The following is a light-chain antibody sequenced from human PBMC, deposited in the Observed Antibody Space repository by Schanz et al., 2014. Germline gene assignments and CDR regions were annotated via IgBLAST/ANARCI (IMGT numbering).Light chain of an antibody. CDR1: QSISSW. CDR2: AAS. Sequence: TQMTQSPSTLSASVGDRVTLTCRASQSISSWLAWYQQKPGKAPNLLIYAASRLQSGVPSRFSGSGSGTEFTLTISSLQPDDFATYYCQQYVSSSNTFGQGTKLEIK. CDR3: QQYVSSSNT. J-gene: IGKJ2*01. V-gene: IGKV1-5*01.